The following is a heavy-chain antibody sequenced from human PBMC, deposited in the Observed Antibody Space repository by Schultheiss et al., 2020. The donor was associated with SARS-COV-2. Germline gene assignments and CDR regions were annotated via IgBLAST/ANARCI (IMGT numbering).Heavy chain of an antibody. D-gene: IGHD1-20*01. J-gene: IGHJ5*02. Sequence: SETLSLTCAISGDSVSSNSAAWNWIRQSPSRGLEWLGRTYYRSKWYNDYAVSVKSRITINPDTSKNQFSLQLNSVTPEDTAVYYCARITRVTRARYNWFDPWGQGTLVTVSS. CDR2: TYYRSKWYN. CDR1: GDSVSSNSAA. V-gene: IGHV6-1*01. CDR3: ARITRVTRARYNWFDP.